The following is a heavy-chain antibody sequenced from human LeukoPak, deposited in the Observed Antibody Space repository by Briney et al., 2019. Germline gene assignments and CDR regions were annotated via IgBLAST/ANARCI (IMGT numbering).Heavy chain of an antibody. CDR3: ARIIVVVPAATPGVAFDI. Sequence: SETLSLTCTVSGGSISSYYWSWIRQPPGKGLEWIGYIYYSGSTNYNPSLKSRVTILVDMSKNQFSLKLSSVTAADTAVYYCARIIVVVPAATPGVAFDIWGQGTMVTVSS. D-gene: IGHD2-2*01. CDR1: GGSISSYY. J-gene: IGHJ3*02. V-gene: IGHV4-59*01. CDR2: IYYSGST.